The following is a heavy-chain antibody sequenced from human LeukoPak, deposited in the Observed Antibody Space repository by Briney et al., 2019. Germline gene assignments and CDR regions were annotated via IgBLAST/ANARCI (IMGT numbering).Heavy chain of an antibody. Sequence: GGSLRLSCAASGFPLSRSAMSWVRQAPGKGLEWVSNISGSGSGGSTYYADSVKGRFTISRDNSKNTLYLQMNSLRAEDTAVYYCANSGYNRFDYWGQGTLVTVSS. CDR2: ISGSGSGGST. CDR1: GFPLSRSA. D-gene: IGHD5-24*01. CDR3: ANSGYNRFDY. V-gene: IGHV3-23*01. J-gene: IGHJ4*02.